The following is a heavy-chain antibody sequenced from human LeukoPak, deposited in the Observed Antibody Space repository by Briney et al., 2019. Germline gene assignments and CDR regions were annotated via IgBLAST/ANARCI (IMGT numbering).Heavy chain of an antibody. CDR2: IYYSGRT. Sequence: SETLSLTCTVYGGSISNYYWNWIRQSPGKGLEWIGNIYYSGRTNYNPSLKSRVTISVDTSKNQFSLNLSSVTAADTAVYYCARAGYYDTSGLGRAFEIWGQGTMVTVSS. CDR1: GGSISNYY. CDR3: ARAGYYDTSGLGRAFEI. D-gene: IGHD3-22*01. J-gene: IGHJ3*02. V-gene: IGHV4-59*01.